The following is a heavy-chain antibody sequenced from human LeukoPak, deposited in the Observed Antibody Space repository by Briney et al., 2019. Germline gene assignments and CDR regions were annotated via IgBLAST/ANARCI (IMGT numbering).Heavy chain of an antibody. Sequence: PGGSLRLSCAVSEFSFSNFGLSWVGQAPGKGLGWVSAIRRSDGSKHYADSVKGRFTISRDNSKNTMYLQMNGLRAEDTAVYYCARGLESKDTRPHYWGQGTLVSVST. CDR1: EFSFSNFG. V-gene: IGHV3-23*01. CDR3: ARGLESKDTRPHY. CDR2: IRRSDGSK. D-gene: IGHD1-1*01. J-gene: IGHJ4*02.